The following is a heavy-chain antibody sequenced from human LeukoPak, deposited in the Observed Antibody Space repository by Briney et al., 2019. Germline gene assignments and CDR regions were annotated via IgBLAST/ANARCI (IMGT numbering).Heavy chain of an antibody. Sequence: GASVKVSCKASGYTFTSYAMHWVRQAPGQRLEWMGWINAGNGNTKYSQKFQGRVTITRDASASTAYMELSSLRSEDTAVYYCARDVSYSSGFNSYYYYGMDVWGQGTTVTVSS. V-gene: IGHV1-3*01. D-gene: IGHD6-19*01. CDR2: INAGNGNT. J-gene: IGHJ6*02. CDR1: GYTFTSYA. CDR3: ARDVSYSSGFNSYYYYGMDV.